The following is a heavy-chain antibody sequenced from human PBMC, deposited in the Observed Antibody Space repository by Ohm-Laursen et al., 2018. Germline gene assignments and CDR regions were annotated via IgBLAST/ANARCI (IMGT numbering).Heavy chain of an antibody. J-gene: IGHJ6*02. CDR3: ARGQVMTLNYYGMDV. Sequence: SLRLSCAATGFTFSDYYMSWIRQAPGKGLEWVSYISSSGSTIYYADSVKGRFTISRDNSKNTLYLQMNSLRAEDTAVYYCARGQVMTLNYYGMDVWGQGTTVTVSS. D-gene: IGHD3-16*01. CDR2: ISSSGSTI. V-gene: IGHV3-11*04. CDR1: GFTFSDYY.